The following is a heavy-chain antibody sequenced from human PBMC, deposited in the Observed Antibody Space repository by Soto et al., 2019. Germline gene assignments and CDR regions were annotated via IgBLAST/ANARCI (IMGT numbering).Heavy chain of an antibody. J-gene: IGHJ6*02. V-gene: IGHV3-23*01. CDR2: ISGSGANT. CDR3: ARKAVDYKYDMDV. CDR1: GFTFNNYP. Sequence: GGSLRLSCAASGFTFNNYPMSWVRHSPGTGLKWVSTISGSGANTFYADSVKGRFTISRDNSKNTLYLQMNSLRGEDTGLYYCARKAVDYKYDMDVWGQGTPVTIYS.